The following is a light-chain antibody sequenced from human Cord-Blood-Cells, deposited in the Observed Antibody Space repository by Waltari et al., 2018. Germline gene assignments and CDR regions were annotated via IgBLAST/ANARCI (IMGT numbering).Light chain of an antibody. V-gene: IGKV1-9*01. CDR3: QQHNSYPYS. CDR2: AAS. J-gene: IGKJ2*03. CDR1: QGISSY. Sequence: DIQLTQSPSFLSASVGNRDTITCRASQGISSYLAWYQQKPGKAPKLLIYAASTLQSGVPSRFSGSGSGTEFTLTISSLQPEDFATYYCQQHNSYPYSFGQGTKLEIK.